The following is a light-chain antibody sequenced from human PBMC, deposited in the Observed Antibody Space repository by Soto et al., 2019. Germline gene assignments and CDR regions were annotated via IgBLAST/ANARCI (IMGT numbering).Light chain of an antibody. CDR3: RQANRFPYT. CDR2: TAS. J-gene: IGKJ2*01. Sequence: DIQMTQSPSSVSASVGDSVTITYRASQGISSWLAWYQQKTGKATKLLIYTASSLHSVVPSRYSGSGYGTDFTLTISSLQPEDVATYYWRQANRFPYTFGQGSKVEIK. V-gene: IGKV1-12*01. CDR1: QGISSW.